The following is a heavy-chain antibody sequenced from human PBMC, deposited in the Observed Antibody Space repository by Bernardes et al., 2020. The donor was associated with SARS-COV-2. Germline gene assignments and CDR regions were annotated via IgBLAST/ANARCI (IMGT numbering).Heavy chain of an antibody. J-gene: IGHJ4*02. CDR3: AREELAAAGYYFDY. CDR1: GYTFTGYY. Sequence: ASVKVSCKASGYTFTGYYMHWVRQAPGQGLEWMGWINPNSGGTNYAQKFQGRVTMTRDTSISTAYMELSRLRSDDTAVYYCAREELAAAGYYFDYWGQRTLVTVSS. CDR2: INPNSGGT. V-gene: IGHV1-2*02. D-gene: IGHD6-13*01.